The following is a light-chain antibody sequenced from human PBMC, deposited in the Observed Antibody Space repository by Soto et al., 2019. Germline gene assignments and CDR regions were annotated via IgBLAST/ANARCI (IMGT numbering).Light chain of an antibody. CDR3: SSYTSSSTFPLYV. CDR2: DVS. V-gene: IGLV2-14*01. Sequence: QSALTQPASVSGSPGQSITISCTGTSSDVGGYNYVSWYQQHPGKAPKLMIYDVSNRPSGVSNRFSGSKSGNTASLTISGLQAEDEADYYCSSYTSSSTFPLYVFGPGTKLTVL. CDR1: SSDVGGYNY. J-gene: IGLJ1*01.